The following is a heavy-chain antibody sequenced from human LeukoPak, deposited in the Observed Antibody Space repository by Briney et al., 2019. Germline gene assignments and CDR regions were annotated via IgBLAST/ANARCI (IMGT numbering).Heavy chain of an antibody. CDR3: ARHKAYSGYDFLDY. Sequence: KPSETLSLTCSVSGGSISGYHWSWIRQPPGKGLEWIGHIYTSGSTNYNPSLKSRLTISVDTSKNQFSLQLTSVSAADTAVYYCARHKAYSGYDFLDYWGQGTLVTVSS. V-gene: IGHV4-4*09. CDR1: GGSISGYH. J-gene: IGHJ4*02. CDR2: IYTSGST. D-gene: IGHD5-12*01.